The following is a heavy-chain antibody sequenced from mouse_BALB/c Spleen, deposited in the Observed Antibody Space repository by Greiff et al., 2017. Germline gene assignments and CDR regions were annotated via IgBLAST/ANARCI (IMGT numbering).Heavy chain of an antibody. J-gene: IGHJ4*01. V-gene: IGHV5-6-5*01. Sequence: EVKLQESGGGLVKPGGSLKLSCAASGFTFSSYAMSWVRQTPEKRLEWVASISSGGSTYYPDSVKGRFTISRDNARNILYLQMSSLRSEDTAMYFCARGRDGNSYYYAMDYWGQGTSVTVSS. D-gene: IGHD2-1*01. CDR1: GFTFSSYA. CDR3: ARGRDGNSYYYAMDY. CDR2: ISSGGST.